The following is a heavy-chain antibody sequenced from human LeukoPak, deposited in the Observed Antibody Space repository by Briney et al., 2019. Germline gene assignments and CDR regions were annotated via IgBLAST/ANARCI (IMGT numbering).Heavy chain of an antibody. D-gene: IGHD6-13*01. V-gene: IGHV4-59*01. CDR3: ARRRYSSRFDY. Sequence: SETLSLTCTVSGGSLSSYYWSWIRQPPGKGLEWIGYIYYSGSTNYNPSLKSRVTISVDTSKNQFSLKLSSVTAADTAVYYCARRRYSSRFDYWGQGTLVTVSS. CDR2: IYYSGST. CDR1: GGSLSSYY. J-gene: IGHJ4*02.